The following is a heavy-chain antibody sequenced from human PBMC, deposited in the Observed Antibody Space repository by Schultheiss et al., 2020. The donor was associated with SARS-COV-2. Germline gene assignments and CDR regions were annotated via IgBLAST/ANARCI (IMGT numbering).Heavy chain of an antibody. CDR3: ARDRYSSGWLSGDADDY. CDR1: GGTFSSYA. V-gene: IGHV1-69*04. D-gene: IGHD6-19*01. J-gene: IGHJ4*02. Sequence: SVKVSCKASGGTFSSYAISWVRQAPGQGLEWMGRIIPILGIANYAQKFQGRVTITADKSTSTAYMELSSLRSEDTAVYYCARDRYSSGWLSGDADDYWGQGTLVTVSS. CDR2: IIPILGIA.